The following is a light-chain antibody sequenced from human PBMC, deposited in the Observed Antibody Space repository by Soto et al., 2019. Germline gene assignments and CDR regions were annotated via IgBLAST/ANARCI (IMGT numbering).Light chain of an antibody. J-gene: IGKJ4*01. CDR2: ATS. CDR3: QNYNRAPLT. Sequence: DVQMPQYPSSLSAFVGDRVTITCRASQGIAPYLAWFQQKPGKVPKLLLYATSTLQSGVPSRFSGSGSGTDFTLTINSLQPEDVGTYYCQNYNRAPLTFGGGTKVEI. CDR1: QGIAPY. V-gene: IGKV1-27*01.